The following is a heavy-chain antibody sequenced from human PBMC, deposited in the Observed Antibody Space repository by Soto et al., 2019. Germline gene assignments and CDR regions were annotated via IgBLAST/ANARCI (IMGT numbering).Heavy chain of an antibody. CDR2: IYPGDSDT. CDR3: VRQGGSSGWTTYYYYYYGMDV. D-gene: IGHD6-19*01. CDR1: GYSFTSYW. V-gene: IGHV5-51*01. Sequence: GESLKISCKGSGYSFTSYWIGWVRQMPGKGLEWMGIIYPGDSDTRYSPSFQGQVTISADKSISTAYLQWSSLKASDTAMYYCVRQGGSSGWTTYYYYYYGMDVWGQGTTVTVSS. J-gene: IGHJ6*02.